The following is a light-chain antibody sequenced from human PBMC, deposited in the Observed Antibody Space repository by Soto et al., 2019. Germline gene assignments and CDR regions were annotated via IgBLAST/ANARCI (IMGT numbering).Light chain of an antibody. CDR1: NSNIGRYS. CDR3: AAWDDNLNGPL. Sequence: QSVLTQPPSLSGTPGQRVTLSCSGSNSNIGRYSVNWYQHFPGTAPKILIYSDDERPSGVPDRFSGYKSGTSASLAISGLQSEEEAEYYCAAWDDNLNGPLFGGGTQLTVL. J-gene: IGLJ3*02. V-gene: IGLV1-44*01. CDR2: SDD.